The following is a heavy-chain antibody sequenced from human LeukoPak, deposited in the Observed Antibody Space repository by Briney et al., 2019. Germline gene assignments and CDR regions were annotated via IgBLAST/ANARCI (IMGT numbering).Heavy chain of an antibody. CDR1: GFTFSSYW. J-gene: IGHJ1*01. CDR2: IKQDGSEK. V-gene: IGHV3-7*01. CDR3: ARSTYYYDSSGYPGYFQH. Sequence: PGGSLRLSCAASGFTFSSYWMSWVRQAPGKGLEWVANIKQDGSEKYYVDSVKGRFTISRDNAKNSLYLQMNSLRAEDTAVYYCARSTYYYDSSGYPGYFQHWGQGTLVTVSS. D-gene: IGHD3-22*01.